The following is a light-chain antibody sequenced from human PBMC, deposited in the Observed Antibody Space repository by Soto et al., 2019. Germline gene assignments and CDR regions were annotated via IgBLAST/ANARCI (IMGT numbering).Light chain of an antibody. CDR2: GIT. CDR1: GSNLGAGFD. CDR3: QSYDGGLSGYV. J-gene: IGLJ1*01. Sequence: QAVVTQPPSVSGAPGQRVTISCTGIGSNLGAGFDVHWYQHLPGTAPKLLIYGITNRPSGVPDRFSGSKSGTSAALAITGLQAEDEADYYCQSYDGGLSGYVFVTGTKVTGL. V-gene: IGLV1-40*01.